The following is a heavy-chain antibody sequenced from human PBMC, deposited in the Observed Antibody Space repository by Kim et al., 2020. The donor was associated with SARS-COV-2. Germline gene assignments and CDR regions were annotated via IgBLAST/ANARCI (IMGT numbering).Heavy chain of an antibody. J-gene: IGHJ3*02. CDR3: ARDLGVGAFDI. D-gene: IGHD3-10*01. Sequence: GSLRLSCAASGFTFSSYEMNWVRQAPGKGLEWVSYSSSSGRTIYYADSVKGRFTISRDNAKNSLYLQMNSLRAEDTAVYYCARDLGVGAFDIWGQGTMVTVSS. CDR2: SSSSGRTI. V-gene: IGHV3-48*03. CDR1: GFTFSSYE.